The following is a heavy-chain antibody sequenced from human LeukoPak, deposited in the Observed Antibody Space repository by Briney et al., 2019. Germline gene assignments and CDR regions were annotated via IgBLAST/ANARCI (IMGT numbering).Heavy chain of an antibody. CDR3: ARGLQEWERRRDY. Sequence: GGSLRLSCAASGFTFSTYAMNWVRQAPGQGLEWVSSISGSGSGTYYADSVKGRFTISRDNSKNTLYLQLNSLRAEDTAVYYCARGLQEWERRRDYWGQGTLVTVSS. V-gene: IGHV3-23*01. CDR1: GFTFSTYA. CDR2: ISGSGSGT. D-gene: IGHD1-26*01. J-gene: IGHJ4*02.